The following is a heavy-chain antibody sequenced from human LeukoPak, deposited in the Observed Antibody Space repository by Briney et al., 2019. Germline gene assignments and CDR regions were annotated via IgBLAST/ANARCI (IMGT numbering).Heavy chain of an antibody. Sequence: SETLSLTCTVSGGSISSYYWSWIQQPPGKGLEWIGYIYYSGSTNYNPSLKSRVTISVDTSKNQFSLKLSSVTAADTAVYYCARAYGDEDAFDIWGQGTMVTGSS. CDR1: GGSISSYY. CDR2: IYYSGST. V-gene: IGHV4-59*01. D-gene: IGHD4-17*01. CDR3: ARAYGDEDAFDI. J-gene: IGHJ3*02.